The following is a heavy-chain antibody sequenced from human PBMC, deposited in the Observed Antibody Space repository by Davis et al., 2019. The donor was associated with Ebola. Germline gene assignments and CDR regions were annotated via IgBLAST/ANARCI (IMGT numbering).Heavy chain of an antibody. CDR3: ARDFNSAFDV. CDR2: IYYIGNT. CDR1: GGSISSYY. D-gene: IGHD1-1*01. J-gene: IGHJ3*01. Sequence: SETLSLTCTVSGGSISSYYWSWIRQSPGKGLEWIGYIYYIGNTKYNPSLESRVTISVDTSMNQFSLKLTSVTAADTAIYYCARDFNSAFDVWDRGTVVTVSS. V-gene: IGHV4-59*01.